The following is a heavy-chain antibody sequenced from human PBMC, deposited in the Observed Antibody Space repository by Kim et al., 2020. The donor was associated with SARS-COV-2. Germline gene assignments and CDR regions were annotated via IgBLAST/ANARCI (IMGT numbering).Heavy chain of an antibody. V-gene: IGHV3-53*01. J-gene: IGHJ6*02. Sequence: GSLRLSCAASGFTVSSNYMSWVRQAPGKGLEWVSVIYSGGSTYYADSVKGRFTISRDNSKNTLYLQMNSLRAEDTAVYYCARDWYSSGWYYYYGMDVWGQGTTVTVSS. CDR2: IYSGGST. CDR1: GFTVSSNY. CDR3: ARDWYSSGWYYYYGMDV. D-gene: IGHD6-19*01.